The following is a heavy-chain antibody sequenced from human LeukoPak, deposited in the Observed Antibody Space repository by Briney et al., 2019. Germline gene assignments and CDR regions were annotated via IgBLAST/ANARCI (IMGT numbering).Heavy chain of an antibody. Sequence: GGSLRLSCAASGFTFSNAWMSWVRQAPGKGLEWVGRIKSKTDGGTTDYAAPVKGRFTISRDDSKNTLYLQMNSLKTEDTAVYYCTTVMSGYSSGWTISVGDYFDYWGQGTLVTVSS. V-gene: IGHV3-15*01. J-gene: IGHJ4*02. CDR2: IKSKTDGGTT. D-gene: IGHD6-19*01. CDR3: TTVMSGYSSGWTISVGDYFDY. CDR1: GFTFSNAW.